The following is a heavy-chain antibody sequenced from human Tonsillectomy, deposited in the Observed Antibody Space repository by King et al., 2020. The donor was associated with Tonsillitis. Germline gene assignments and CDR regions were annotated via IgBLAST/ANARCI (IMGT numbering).Heavy chain of an antibody. V-gene: IGHV5-51*07. CDR1: GYSFTSHW. D-gene: IGHD6-13*01. J-gene: IGHJ3*02. CDR2: IYPVDSDT. Sequence: DVQLVESGAEVKKPGESLKISCKGSGYSFTSHWIGWVHQMPGKGLEWMGIIYPVDSDTRYSPSFQGQVTISVDKSITTAYLQWSSLKASDTAIYYCAREIAADGGGAFDIWGQGTMVTVSS. CDR3: AREIAADGGGAFDI.